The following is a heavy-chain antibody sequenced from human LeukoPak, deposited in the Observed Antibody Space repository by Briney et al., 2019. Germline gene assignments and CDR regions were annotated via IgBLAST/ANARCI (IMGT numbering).Heavy chain of an antibody. J-gene: IGHJ4*02. CDR1: GYIFTS. CDR2: IYPGDSDG. D-gene: IGHD5-18*01. CDR3: ARHLTVDTAMVIFDY. Sequence: GESLKISCKASGYIFTSQVSGKVLEWMGIIYPGDSDGKYNPSFQGQVTISADKSISTAYLQWSSLKASDTAMYYCARHLTVDTAMVIFDYWGQGTLVTVSS. V-gene: IGHV5-51*01.